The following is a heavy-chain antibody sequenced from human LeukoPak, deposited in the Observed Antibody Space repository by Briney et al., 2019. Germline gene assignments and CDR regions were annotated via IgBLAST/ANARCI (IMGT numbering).Heavy chain of an antibody. CDR3: ARQYGSGSYHNWFDP. D-gene: IGHD3-10*01. J-gene: IGHJ5*02. Sequence: SVKVSCKASGGTFSSYAISWVRQAPGQGLEWMGGTIPIFGTANYAQKFQGRVTITADKSTSTAYMELSSLRSEDTAVYYCARQYGSGSYHNWFDPWGQGTLVTVSS. CDR1: GGTFSSYA. CDR2: TIPIFGTA. V-gene: IGHV1-69*06.